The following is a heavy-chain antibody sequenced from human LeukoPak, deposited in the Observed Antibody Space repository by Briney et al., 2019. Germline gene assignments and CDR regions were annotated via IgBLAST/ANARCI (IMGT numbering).Heavy chain of an antibody. D-gene: IGHD1-26*01. CDR1: SGSISSSYW. CDR2: IYHSGTT. Sequence: PSETLSLTCAVSSGSISSSYWLSWVRQSPGKGLEWIGEIYHSGTTNYNPSLKSRVTISVDKSKNQFSLNLISVTAADTAVYYCARSPSGSSSRWFDPWGQGTLVTVSS. V-gene: IGHV4-4*02. J-gene: IGHJ5*02. CDR3: ARSPSGSSSRWFDP.